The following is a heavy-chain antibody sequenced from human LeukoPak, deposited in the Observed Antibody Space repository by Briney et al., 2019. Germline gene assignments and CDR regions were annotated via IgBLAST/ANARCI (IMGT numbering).Heavy chain of an antibody. CDR3: AKDGSAGTTPPFFDY. Sequence: GRSLRLSCAASGFTFDDYAMHWVRQAPGKGREWVSGISWNSGSIGYADSVKGRFTISRDNAKNSLYLQMNSLRAEDTALYYCAKDGSAGTTPPFFDYWGQGTLVTVSS. V-gene: IGHV3-9*01. CDR2: ISWNSGSI. J-gene: IGHJ4*02. D-gene: IGHD1-7*01. CDR1: GFTFDDYA.